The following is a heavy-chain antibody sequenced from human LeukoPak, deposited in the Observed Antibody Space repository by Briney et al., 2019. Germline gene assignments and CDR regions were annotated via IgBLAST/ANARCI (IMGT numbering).Heavy chain of an antibody. J-gene: IGHJ2*01. Sequence: PSETLSLTCIVSGGSISSYYWSWIRQPPGKGLEWIGDIYYSGSTSYSPSPKSRVTISVDTSKNQFSLKLSSVTAADTAVYYCARGTATDWYFGRWGRGTLVTVCS. CDR3: ARGTATDWYFGR. D-gene: IGHD2-21*02. V-gene: IGHV4-59*01. CDR1: GGSISSYY. CDR2: IYYSGST.